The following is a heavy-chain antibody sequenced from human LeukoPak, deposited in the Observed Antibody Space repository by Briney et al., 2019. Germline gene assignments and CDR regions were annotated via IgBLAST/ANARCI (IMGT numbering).Heavy chain of an antibody. CDR2: IWYDGSNK. J-gene: IGHJ4*02. CDR1: GSTFSSYG. Sequence: GGSLRLSCAASGSTFSSYGMQWVRQAPGKGLEWVAGIWYDGSNKYYEDSVKGRFTISRDNSKNTLYLQMNTLRAEDTAVYYCAKDLGYCSGGSCYWGPVAEQDYWGQGTLVTVSS. D-gene: IGHD2-15*01. CDR3: AKDLGYCSGGSCYWGPVAEQDY. V-gene: IGHV3-33*06.